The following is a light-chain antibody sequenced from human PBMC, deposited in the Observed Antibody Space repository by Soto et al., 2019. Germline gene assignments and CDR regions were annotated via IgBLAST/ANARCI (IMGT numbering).Light chain of an antibody. Sequence: EIVLTQSPATLSLSPGERATLSCRASQSITNYLAWYQQKPGQAPRLLLYDASHRAAGIPARFSGSGSGTDFTLNISSLEPEDFAVYYCQQRSDWPPVTFGQGTRLEI. CDR3: QQRSDWPPVT. J-gene: IGKJ5*01. CDR1: QSITNY. CDR2: DAS. V-gene: IGKV3-11*01.